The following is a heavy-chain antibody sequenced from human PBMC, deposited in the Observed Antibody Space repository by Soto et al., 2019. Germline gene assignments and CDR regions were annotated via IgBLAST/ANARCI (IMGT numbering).Heavy chain of an antibody. Sequence: SQTLSLTCAISGDSVSSNSAAWNWIRQSPSRGLEWLGRTYYRSKWYNDYAVSVKSRITINPDTSKNQFSLQLNSVTPEDTAVYYCAREAWEPRGGYLRFDYWGQGTLVTVSS. D-gene: IGHD1-26*01. CDR3: AREAWEPRGGYLRFDY. V-gene: IGHV6-1*01. J-gene: IGHJ4*02. CDR1: GDSVSSNSAA. CDR2: TYYRSKWYN.